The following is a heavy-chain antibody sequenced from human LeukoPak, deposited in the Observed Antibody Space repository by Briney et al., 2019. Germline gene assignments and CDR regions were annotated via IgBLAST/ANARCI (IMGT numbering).Heavy chain of an antibody. CDR3: ARADGVAAAQNFDY. CDR2: IAYDGTNE. V-gene: IGHV3-30*07. Sequence: GRPLRLSCAASGFTFSRYAMHWVRQAPGKGLEWVAVIAYDGTNEYYADSVKGRFTISRDNAKNSLYLQMNSLRAEDTAVYYCARADGVAAAQNFDYWGQGTLVTVSS. D-gene: IGHD6-13*01. CDR1: GFTFSRYA. J-gene: IGHJ4*02.